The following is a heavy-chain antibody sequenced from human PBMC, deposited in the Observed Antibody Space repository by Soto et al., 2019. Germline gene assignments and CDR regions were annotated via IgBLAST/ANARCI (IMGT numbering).Heavy chain of an antibody. Sequence: QVQLQESGPGLVKPSQTLSLTCTVSGGSISSGGYYWSWIRQHPGKGREWIGYIYYSGRTYYNPSLNIRVTISVDTSKNQFSLKLSSVTAADTAVYYCARGAVVAQEYNWFDPWGQGTLVTVSS. CDR3: ARGAVVAQEYNWFDP. J-gene: IGHJ5*02. V-gene: IGHV4-31*03. D-gene: IGHD2-15*01. CDR2: IYYSGRT. CDR1: GGSISSGGYY.